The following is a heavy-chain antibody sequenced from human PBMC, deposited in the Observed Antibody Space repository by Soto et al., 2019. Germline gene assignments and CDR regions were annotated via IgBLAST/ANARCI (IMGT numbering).Heavy chain of an antibody. CDR1: GFTFSSYA. J-gene: IGHJ1*01. CDR2: VSNDGRNK. Sequence: QVQLLESGGGVVQPGRSLRLSCAVSGFTFSSYAMHWVRQPPGKGLEWVAVVSNDGRNKFYADSVRGRFTISRDNSKNTLYLEMDSLRVEDTAVFYCARGHPGLDHCRQGRLVLVSP. D-gene: IGHD2-8*02. V-gene: IGHV3-30-3*01. CDR3: ARGHPGLDH.